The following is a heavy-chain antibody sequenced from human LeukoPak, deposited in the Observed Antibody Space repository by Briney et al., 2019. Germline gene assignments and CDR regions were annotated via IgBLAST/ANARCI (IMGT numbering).Heavy chain of an antibody. V-gene: IGHV3-23*01. J-gene: IGHJ4*02. D-gene: IGHD3-22*01. CDR3: AKRDYYDSSGYASLFDY. CDR1: GFPFSNYA. CDR2: ISDSGGGT. Sequence: QPGGSLRLSCAASGFPFSNYAMTWVRQAPEKGLKWVSSISDSGGGTYYADSVKGRFTISRDNSKNTLYLLMNSLRGEDTAVYFCAKRDYYDSSGYASLFDYWGQGTLVTVTP.